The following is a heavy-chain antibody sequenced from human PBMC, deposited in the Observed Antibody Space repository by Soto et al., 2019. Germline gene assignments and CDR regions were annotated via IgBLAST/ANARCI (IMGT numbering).Heavy chain of an antibody. Sequence: QVQLVQSGAEVKKPGSSVKVSCKASGGTFSNDIITWVRQAPGQGLEGMGRIIPLLDITNYAQKFQGRVTITADKSTSTAYMELNSLRSEDTAVYYCVRDSPIGSTYSGSDGIDYWGQGTLVTVSS. J-gene: IGHJ4*02. CDR1: GGTFSNDI. D-gene: IGHD5-12*01. CDR2: IIPLLDIT. CDR3: VRDSPIGSTYSGSDGIDY. V-gene: IGHV1-69*08.